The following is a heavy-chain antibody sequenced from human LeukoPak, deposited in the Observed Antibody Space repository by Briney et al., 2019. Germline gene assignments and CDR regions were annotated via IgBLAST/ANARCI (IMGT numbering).Heavy chain of an antibody. V-gene: IGHV4-34*01. CDR2: INHSGST. CDR1: GGSFSGYY. Sequence: PSETLSLTCAVYGGSFSGYYWSWIRQPPGKGLEWIGEINHSGSTNYNPSLKSRVTIPVDTSKNQFSLKLSSVTAADTAVYYCASLGGIAAAGTPRYGMDVWGKGTTVTVSS. D-gene: IGHD6-13*01. CDR3: ASLGGIAAAGTPRYGMDV. J-gene: IGHJ6*04.